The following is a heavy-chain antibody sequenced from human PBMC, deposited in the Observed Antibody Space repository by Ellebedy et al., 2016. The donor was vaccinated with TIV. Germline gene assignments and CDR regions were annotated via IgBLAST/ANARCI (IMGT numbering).Heavy chain of an antibody. V-gene: IGHV3-23*01. J-gene: IGHJ4*02. CDR3: VRDKYQHGSYGYPVFDF. CDR1: GFTFVTYA. Sequence: GESLKISXAASGFTFVTYAMSWVRQAPGKGLEWVSTITDTADRTYYADSVKGRFTISRDNSKNTLYLQMSSLRAEDTAIYYCVRDKYQHGSYGYPVFDFWGPGTLVTVSS. CDR2: ITDTADRT. D-gene: IGHD5-18*01.